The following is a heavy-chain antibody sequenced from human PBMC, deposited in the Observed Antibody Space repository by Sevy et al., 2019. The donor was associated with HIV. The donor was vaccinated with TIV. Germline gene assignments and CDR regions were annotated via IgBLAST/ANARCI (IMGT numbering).Heavy chain of an antibody. J-gene: IGHJ4*02. Sequence: GGSLRLSCTTSGFTFGDYAMNWVHQAPGKGLEWVAFLKSKADGGTVDHAASVKGRFTISRDDSKSIAYLQMNDLTTEDTGVYYCTRWKGLQSIFDYWGQGAQVTVSS. CDR3: TRWKGLQSIFDY. CDR2: LKSKADGGTV. V-gene: IGHV3-49*04. CDR1: GFTFGDYA. D-gene: IGHD1-1*01.